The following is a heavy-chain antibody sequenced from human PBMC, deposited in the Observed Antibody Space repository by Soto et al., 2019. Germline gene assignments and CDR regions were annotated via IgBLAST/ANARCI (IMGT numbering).Heavy chain of an antibody. V-gene: IGHV4-59*01. CDR3: ARFFGNDVDYFDY. CDR2: IYYSGST. Sequence: SETLSLTCTVSGGSISSYYWSWIRQPPGKGLEWIGYIYYSGSTNYNPSLKSRVTISVDTSKNQFSLKLSSVTAADTAVYYCARFFGNDVDYFDYWGQGTLGTVS. D-gene: IGHD1-1*01. CDR1: GGSISSYY. J-gene: IGHJ4*02.